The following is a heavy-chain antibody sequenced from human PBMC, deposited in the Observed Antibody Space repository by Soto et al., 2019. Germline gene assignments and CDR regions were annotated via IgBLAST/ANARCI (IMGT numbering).Heavy chain of an antibody. D-gene: IGHD3-22*01. CDR1: GYTFTSYG. V-gene: IGHV1-18*01. Sequence: ASVKVSCKASGYTFTSYGISWVRQAPGQGLEWMGWISAYNGNTNYAQKLQGRVTMTTDTSTSTAYMELRSLRSDDTAVYYCAREGSGYGFAEYFQHWGQGPLVTVSS. CDR3: AREGSGYGFAEYFQH. J-gene: IGHJ1*01. CDR2: ISAYNGNT.